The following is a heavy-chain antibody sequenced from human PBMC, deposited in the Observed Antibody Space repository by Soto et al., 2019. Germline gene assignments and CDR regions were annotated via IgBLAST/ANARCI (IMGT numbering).Heavy chain of an antibody. CDR3: ARDYNYCWSGHFDY. J-gene: IGHJ4*02. CDR1: GFRFSDYS. Sequence: EVHLVESGGRLVQPGGSLRLSCAASGFRFSDYSMNWFRQAPGRGLEWVSYISSSSFTIHYADSVEGRFAISRDNAKKSLYLQMNSLRVEETAVYYCARDYNYCWSGHFDYGGQGALVTVSS. D-gene: IGHD3-3*01. V-gene: IGHV3-48*01. CDR2: ISSSSFTI.